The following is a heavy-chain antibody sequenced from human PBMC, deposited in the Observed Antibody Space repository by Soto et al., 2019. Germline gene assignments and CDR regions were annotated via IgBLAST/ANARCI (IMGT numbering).Heavy chain of an antibody. CDR3: ARQLPVGATSWFDP. J-gene: IGHJ5*02. Sequence: PSETLSLTCSVSGGSINSDDSFWGWVRQSPGKGLEWIGSLYYGGSTFYNPSLKSRVTISLDTSKNQFSLRLTSVTDADTAIYYCARQLPVGATSWFDPWGQGTLVTVSS. CDR1: GGSINSDDSF. D-gene: IGHD1-26*01. V-gene: IGHV4-39*01. CDR2: LYYGGST.